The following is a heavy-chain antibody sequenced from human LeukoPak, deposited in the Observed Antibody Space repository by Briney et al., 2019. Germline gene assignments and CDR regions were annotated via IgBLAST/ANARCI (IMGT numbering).Heavy chain of an antibody. J-gene: IGHJ4*02. Sequence: SVKVSCKASGGTFSSYAISWVRQATGQGLEWMGGIIPIFGTANYAQKFQGRVTITTDESTSTAYMELSSLRSEDTAVYYCARGAGAGGVVIIPYFDYWGQGTLVTVSS. CDR2: IIPIFGTA. CDR3: ARGAGAGGVVIIPYFDY. CDR1: GGTFSSYA. D-gene: IGHD3-3*01. V-gene: IGHV1-69*05.